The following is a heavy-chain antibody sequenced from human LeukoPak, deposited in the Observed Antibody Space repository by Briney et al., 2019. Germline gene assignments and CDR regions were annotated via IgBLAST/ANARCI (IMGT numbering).Heavy chain of an antibody. Sequence: GESLKISCKGPRHSFHSQWIGWVRQMPGKGLEWMGIIYPDDSDTRYSASFQGQVTISADKSISTAYLQWNSLEASDSDIYYCARRGDSDFRIDWGQGTLVTVSS. V-gene: IGHV5-51*01. D-gene: IGHD2-21*02. CDR2: IYPDDSDT. CDR1: RHSFHSQW. CDR3: ARRGDSDFRID. J-gene: IGHJ4*02.